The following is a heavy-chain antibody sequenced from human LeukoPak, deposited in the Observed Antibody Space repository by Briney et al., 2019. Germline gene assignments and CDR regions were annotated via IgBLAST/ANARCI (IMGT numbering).Heavy chain of an antibody. V-gene: IGHV4-34*01. D-gene: IGHD3-16*01. CDR2: INHSGST. Sequence: SETLSLTCAVYGGSFSGYYWSWIRQPPGKGLEWIGEINHSGSTNYNPSLKSRVTISVDTSKNQFSLKLSSVTAADTAVYYCARHYGGHFDYWGQGTLVTVSS. CDR3: ARHYGGHFDY. CDR1: GGSFSGYY. J-gene: IGHJ4*02.